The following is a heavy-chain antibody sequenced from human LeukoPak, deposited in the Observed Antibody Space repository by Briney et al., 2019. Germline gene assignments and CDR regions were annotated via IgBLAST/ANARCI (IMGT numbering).Heavy chain of an antibody. J-gene: IGHJ4*02. V-gene: IGHV4-59*01. D-gene: IGHD2-15*01. CDR3: ARWSSGGSCYDY. Sequence: SEALSLTCTVSGGSISSYYWSWIRQPPGKGLEWIGYIYYSGSTNYNPSLKSRVTISVDTSKNQFSLKLSSVTAADTAVYYCARWSSGGSCYDYWGQGTLVTVSS. CDR1: GGSISSYY. CDR2: IYYSGST.